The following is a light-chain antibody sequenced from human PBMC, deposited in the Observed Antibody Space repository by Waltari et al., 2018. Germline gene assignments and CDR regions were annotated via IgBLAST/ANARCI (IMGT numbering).Light chain of an antibody. CDR3: QQYDNYWT. CDR1: QSITNW. Sequence: DIQMTQSPSTLSASVGDRVTITCRASQSITNWLAWYQQKPGKAPKLLIYRASNLERGVRSRFSGSGSGTEFTLTISSLQPDDVATYYCQQYDNYWTFGQGTKVEIK. J-gene: IGKJ1*01. V-gene: IGKV1-5*03. CDR2: RAS.